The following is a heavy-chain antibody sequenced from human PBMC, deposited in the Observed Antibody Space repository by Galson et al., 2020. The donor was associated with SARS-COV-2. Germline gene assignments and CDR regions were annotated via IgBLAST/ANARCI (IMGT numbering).Heavy chain of an antibody. CDR3: AKDALFGELLNNWFDP. CDR2: ISYDGSNK. Sequence: TGGSLRLSCAASGFTFSSYGMHWVRQAPGKGLEWVAVISYDGSNKYYADSVKGRFTISRDNSKNTLYLQMNSLRAEDTAVYYCAKDALFGELLNNWFDPWGQGTLVTVSS. J-gene: IGHJ5*02. D-gene: IGHD3-10*01. CDR1: GFTFSSYG. V-gene: IGHV3-30*18.